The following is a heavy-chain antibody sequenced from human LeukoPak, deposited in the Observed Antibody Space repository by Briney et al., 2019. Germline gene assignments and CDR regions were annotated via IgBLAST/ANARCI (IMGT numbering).Heavy chain of an antibody. V-gene: IGHV3-20*04. J-gene: IGHJ5*02. CDR2: INWNGGRT. D-gene: IGHD6-13*01. CDR3: VRDRVAAAGLNWFDP. CDR1: GFMFADYG. Sequence: PGGSLRLSCAASGFMFADYGMIWLRQVPGGGVECVSGINWNGGRTGYADSVRGRFTISRDNTKNSLYLQMNSLRAEDTALYYCVRDRVAAAGLNWFDPWAQGTLVTVSS.